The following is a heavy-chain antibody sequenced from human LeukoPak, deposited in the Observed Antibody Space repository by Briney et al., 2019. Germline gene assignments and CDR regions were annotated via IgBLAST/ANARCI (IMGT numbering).Heavy chain of an antibody. CDR3: ARRMGSGSYWLDY. V-gene: IGHV5-51*01. Sequence: GESLKISCKGSGYSFTSYWIAWVRQMPGKGLEWMGVIYPSDSDTRYSPAFQGQVTISADKSITTAYLQWSSLKASDTAMYYCARRMGSGSYWLDYWGQGTLVTVSS. J-gene: IGHJ4*02. CDR2: IYPSDSDT. D-gene: IGHD6-19*01. CDR1: GYSFTSYW.